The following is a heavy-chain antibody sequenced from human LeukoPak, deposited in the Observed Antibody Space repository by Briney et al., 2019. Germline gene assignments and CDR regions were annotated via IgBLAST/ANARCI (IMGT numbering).Heavy chain of an antibody. J-gene: IGHJ3*02. V-gene: IGHV5-51*01. Sequence: GESLKISCKGSGNSFSTYWIGWVRQMPGKGLEWMGNIYPGDSDTRYSPSFQGQVTISADKSISTAYLQWSSLKASDTAMYYCARATKRRYAFDIWGQGTMVTVSS. CDR2: IYPGDSDT. D-gene: IGHD1-26*01. CDR3: ARATKRRYAFDI. CDR1: GNSFSTYW.